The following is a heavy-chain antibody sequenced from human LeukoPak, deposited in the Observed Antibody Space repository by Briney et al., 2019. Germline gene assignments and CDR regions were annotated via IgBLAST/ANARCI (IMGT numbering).Heavy chain of an antibody. D-gene: IGHD6-13*01. V-gene: IGHV4-59*08. CDR3: ARKSPPYSSSWFDY. J-gene: IGHJ4*02. Sequence: PSETLSLTCTVSGGSISSYYWSWIRQPPGKGLEWIGYVSYSGSTNYNPSLKSRVTISLDTSKNRFSLKLSSVTAADTAVYYCARKSPPYSSSWFDYWGQGTLVTVSS. CDR2: VSYSGST. CDR1: GGSISSYY.